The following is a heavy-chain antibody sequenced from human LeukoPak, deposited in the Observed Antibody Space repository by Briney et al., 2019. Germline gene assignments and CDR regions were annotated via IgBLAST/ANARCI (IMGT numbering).Heavy chain of an antibody. V-gene: IGHV1-18*04. D-gene: IGHD6-13*01. CDR2: ISAYNGNT. J-gene: IGHJ5*02. Sequence: ASVKVSCKASGYSFTGFYLHWVRQAPGQGLEWMGWISAYNGNTNYAQKLQGRVTMTTDTSTSTAYMELRSLRSDDTAVYYCARDYAAAGSPLRFDPWGQGTLVTVSS. CDR1: GYSFTGFY. CDR3: ARDYAAAGSPLRFDP.